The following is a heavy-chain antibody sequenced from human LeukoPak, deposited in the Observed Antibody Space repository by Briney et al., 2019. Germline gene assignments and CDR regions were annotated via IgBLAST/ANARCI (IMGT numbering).Heavy chain of an antibody. CDR2: INPNSGGT. CDR1: GYTFTGYH. V-gene: IGHV1-2*02. J-gene: IGHJ3*02. CDR3: ARVRGRNPDAFDI. Sequence: ASVKVSCKASGYTFTGYHMHWVRQAPGQGLEWMGWINPNSGGTNYAQKFQGRVTMTRDTSISTAYMELSRLRSDDTAVYYCARVRGRNPDAFDIWGQGTMVTVSS.